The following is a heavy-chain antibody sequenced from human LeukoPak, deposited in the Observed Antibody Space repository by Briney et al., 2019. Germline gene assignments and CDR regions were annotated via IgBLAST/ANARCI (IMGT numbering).Heavy chain of an antibody. V-gene: IGHV4-34*01. Sequence: PSETLSLTCAVYGGSFSGYYWSWIRQPPGKGLEWIGEINHSGSANYNPSLKSRVTISVDTSKNQFSLKLSSVTAADTAVYYCARPRYCSSTSCYFFSWYFDLWGRGTLVTVSS. CDR2: INHSGSA. CDR3: ARPRYCSSTSCYFFSWYFDL. D-gene: IGHD2-2*01. J-gene: IGHJ2*01. CDR1: GGSFSGYY.